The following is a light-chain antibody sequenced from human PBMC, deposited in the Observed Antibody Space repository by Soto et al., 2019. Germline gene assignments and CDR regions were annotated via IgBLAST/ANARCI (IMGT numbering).Light chain of an antibody. CDR2: GAS. Sequence: EIVMTQSPATLSVSPGERATLSCRASHNVRSSLAWYQQKAGQAPRLLIHGASTRATGIPGRFSGGGSGTEFTLTISSLQSEDFAIYFCQQYNTWPRTFGQGTKVDIK. CDR1: HNVRSS. J-gene: IGKJ1*01. CDR3: QQYNTWPRT. V-gene: IGKV3-15*01.